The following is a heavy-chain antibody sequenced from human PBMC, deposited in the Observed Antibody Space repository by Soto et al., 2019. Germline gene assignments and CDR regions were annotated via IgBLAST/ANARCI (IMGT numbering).Heavy chain of an antibody. V-gene: IGHV3-23*01. CDR3: AKLDFEPIGYFDY. D-gene: IGHD3-9*01. CDR1: GFTVCSYA. Sequence: GSPRLCCAACGFTVCSYAMSGVRQDPGKGLEWVSAISGSGGSAYYADSVKGRFTISRDNSKNTLYLQMNSLRAEDTAVYYCAKLDFEPIGYFDYWGQGTLVTVSS. CDR2: ISGSGGSA. J-gene: IGHJ4*02.